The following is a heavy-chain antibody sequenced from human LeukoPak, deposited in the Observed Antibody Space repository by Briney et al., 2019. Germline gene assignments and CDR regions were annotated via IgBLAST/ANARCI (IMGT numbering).Heavy chain of an antibody. CDR2: ISAYNGNT. CDR1: GYTFTSYG. Sequence: ASVKVSCKASGYTFTSYGISWVRQAPGQGVEWMGWISAYNGNTNYAQKLQSRVTMTTDTSTSTAYMELRSLRSDDTAVYYCARDLEIVVVPAASNYYYYGMDVWGQGTTVTVSS. CDR3: ARDLEIVVVPAASNYYYYGMDV. V-gene: IGHV1-18*01. J-gene: IGHJ6*02. D-gene: IGHD2-2*01.